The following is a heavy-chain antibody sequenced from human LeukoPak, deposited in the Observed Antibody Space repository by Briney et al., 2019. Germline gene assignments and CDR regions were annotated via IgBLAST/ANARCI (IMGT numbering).Heavy chain of an antibody. V-gene: IGHV1-24*01. D-gene: IGHD1-26*01. J-gene: IGHJ4*02. CDR2: FDPEDGET. Sequence: ASMKVSCKVSGYTLTELSMHWVRQAPGKGLEWMGGFDPEDGETIYAQKFQGRVTMTEDTSTDTAYMELSSLRSEDTAVYYCATESKVGAYFDYWGQGTLVTVSS. CDR3: ATESKVGAYFDY. CDR1: GYTLTELS.